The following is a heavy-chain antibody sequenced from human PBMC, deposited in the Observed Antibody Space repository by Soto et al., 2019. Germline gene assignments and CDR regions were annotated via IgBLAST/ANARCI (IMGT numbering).Heavy chain of an antibody. CDR1: GFSFSYYV. V-gene: IGHV3-30*18. CDR2: ITHDGYNR. D-gene: IGHD6-6*01. Sequence: QVQLVESGGSVVQPGGSRRLSCAASGFSFSYYVLHWVRQAPGKGLEWLALITHDGYNRYYADSVKGRFTISRDNSKNSIFLQMNSLTSEDTAVYYCAKGGSFDIWGQGTPVTVSS. CDR3: AKGGSFDI. J-gene: IGHJ4*02.